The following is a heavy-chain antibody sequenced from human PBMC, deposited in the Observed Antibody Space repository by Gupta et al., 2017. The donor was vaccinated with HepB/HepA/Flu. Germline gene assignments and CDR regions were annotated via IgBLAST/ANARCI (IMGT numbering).Heavy chain of an antibody. Sequence: EVQLVESGGGLVQPGGSLGLPCAAPGFTFGSHWWTWVRQAPGKGLEWVANIKQDGSEKKYVDSVKGRFIISRDNAKDSMYLQMNSLRAEDTAVYYCARGSGSTTRALDIWGQGTMVTVSS. V-gene: IGHV3-7*01. CDR2: IKQDGSEK. CDR3: ARGSGSTTRALDI. D-gene: IGHD2/OR15-2a*01. CDR1: GFTFGSHW. J-gene: IGHJ3*02.